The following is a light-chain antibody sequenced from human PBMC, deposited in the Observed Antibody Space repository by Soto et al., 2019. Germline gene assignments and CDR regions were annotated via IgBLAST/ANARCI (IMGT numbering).Light chain of an antibody. Sequence: QSVLTQPPSVSGAPGQRVTISCTGSSSNIGAGYDVHWYQQLPGTAPKLLIYGTSNRPSGVPDQFSGSKSGTSASLVITGLQAEDEADYYCQSYDSSLSGVVFGGGTKLTVL. J-gene: IGLJ2*01. CDR3: QSYDSSLSGVV. V-gene: IGLV1-40*01. CDR1: SSNIGAGYD. CDR2: GTS.